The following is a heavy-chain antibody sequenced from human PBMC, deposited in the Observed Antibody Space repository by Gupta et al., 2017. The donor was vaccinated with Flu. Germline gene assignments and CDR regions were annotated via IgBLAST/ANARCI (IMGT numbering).Heavy chain of an antibody. J-gene: IGHJ5*02. D-gene: IGHD3-22*01. CDR2: VSYSGNT. V-gene: IGHV4-39*01. Sequence: GRTRQPPGRGREWVGHVSYSGNTYSNPPLKSRVTLTGDTSKNQFALRLSSVTAADTALSYCARQKESYDSRGPPGWSDPWGQGTRGTVSS. CDR3: ARQKESYDSRGPPGWSDP.